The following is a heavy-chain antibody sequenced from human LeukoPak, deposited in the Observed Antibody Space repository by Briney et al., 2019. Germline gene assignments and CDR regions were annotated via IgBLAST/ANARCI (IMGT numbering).Heavy chain of an antibody. Sequence: GGSLRLSCAASGFTFSSYAMHWVRQAPGKGLEWVAVISYDGSNKYYADSVKGRFTISRDNSKNTLYLQMNSLRAEDTAVYYCARGETRGDWFGPWGQGTLVTVSS. CDR2: ISYDGSNK. CDR1: GFTFSSYA. CDR3: ARGETRGDWFGP. J-gene: IGHJ5*02. V-gene: IGHV3-30-3*01. D-gene: IGHD3-3*01.